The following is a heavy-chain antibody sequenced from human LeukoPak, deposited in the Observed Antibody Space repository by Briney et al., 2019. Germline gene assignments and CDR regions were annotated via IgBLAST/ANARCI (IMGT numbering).Heavy chain of an antibody. CDR2: IIPVFGTA. Sequence: GASVKVSCKASGGTFSSYAFSWVRQAPGQGLEWMGGIIPVFGTANYAQKFQGRVTITTDESSTTAYMDLSSLTSEDTAVYYCARASPSCSSTSCSYLYYYYYMDVWGNGTTVTVSS. D-gene: IGHD2-2*01. V-gene: IGHV1-69*05. CDR1: GGTFSSYA. CDR3: ARASPSCSSTSCSYLYYYYYMDV. J-gene: IGHJ6*03.